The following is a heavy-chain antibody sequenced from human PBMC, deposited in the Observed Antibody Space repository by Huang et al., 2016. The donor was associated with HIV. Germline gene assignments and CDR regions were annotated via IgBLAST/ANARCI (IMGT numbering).Heavy chain of an antibody. Sequence: QVHLQQWGTRLLKPSETLSLTCAVYNDSLSGHYWSWIRQSPGQGLEWIGETTHSGNTKYNPSLKRQIMISIDRSKKQFSLKLNAVTAADTAVYFCAGDRADSSGSPHDAFDIWGQGTVVTVS. V-gene: IGHV4-34*01. D-gene: IGHD6-19*01. CDR1: NDSLSGHY. CDR2: TTHSGNT. J-gene: IGHJ3*02. CDR3: AGDRADSSGSPHDAFDI.